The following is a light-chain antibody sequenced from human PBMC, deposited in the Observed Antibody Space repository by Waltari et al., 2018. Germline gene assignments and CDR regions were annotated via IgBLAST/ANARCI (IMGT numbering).Light chain of an antibody. J-gene: IGKJ2*01. CDR2: TTS. CDR1: QSVSRY. Sequence: DIKMTQSPSSLSASVGDTVTITCRASQSVSRYLNWYQQRPGEAPNLLIFTTSNLQGGVPSRFSGSGSGTEFILTINSLQPEEFATYYCQQADGIPFTFGQGTKVEV. V-gene: IGKV1-39*01. CDR3: QQADGIPFT.